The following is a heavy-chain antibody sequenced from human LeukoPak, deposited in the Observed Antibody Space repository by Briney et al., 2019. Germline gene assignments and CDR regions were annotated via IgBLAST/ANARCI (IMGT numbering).Heavy chain of an antibody. J-gene: IGHJ6*03. Sequence: GGSLRLSCAASGFTFSSYEMIWVRQARGRGLEGVSYIRCSGSTIYYADCEGGRFTLSRERAENSLYLQMNSVRAGHAGVFFCANLGITMIGGVCGKGTTATISS. CDR2: IRCSGSTI. V-gene: IGHV3-48*03. CDR3: ANLGITMIGGV. D-gene: IGHD3-10*02. CDR1: GFTFSSYE.